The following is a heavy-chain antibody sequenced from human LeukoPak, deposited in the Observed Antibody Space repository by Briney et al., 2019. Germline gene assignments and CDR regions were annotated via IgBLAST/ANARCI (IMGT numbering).Heavy chain of an antibody. Sequence: VAXVKVSCKASGYTFTNYGITWLRQAPGQGLEWMGWINTYNGDTNYAQKLQGRVTITTDTSTSTAYMELRSLRSDDTAVFYCARDLVDGVGAPGAYWGQGALVTVSS. D-gene: IGHD1-26*01. CDR1: GYTFTNYG. CDR2: INTYNGDT. J-gene: IGHJ4*02. CDR3: ARDLVDGVGAPGAY. V-gene: IGHV1-18*01.